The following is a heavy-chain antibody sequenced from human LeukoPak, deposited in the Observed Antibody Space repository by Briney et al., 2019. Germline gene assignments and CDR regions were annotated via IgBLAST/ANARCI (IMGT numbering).Heavy chain of an antibody. CDR1: GFTFSAYW. CDR2: IKQAGSDK. J-gene: IGHJ4*02. Sequence: PGGSLRLSCAASGFTFSAYWMSWVRQAPGKRLERVANIKQAGSDKYYVDSVKGRFTISRDNAKNSLYLQMNSLRAEDTAVYYCARKTVVGSYFDYWGQGTPVTVSS. D-gene: IGHD4-23*01. CDR3: ARKTVVGSYFDY. V-gene: IGHV3-7*03.